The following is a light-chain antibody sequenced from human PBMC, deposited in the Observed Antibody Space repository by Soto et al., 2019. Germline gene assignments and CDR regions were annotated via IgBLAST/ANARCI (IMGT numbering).Light chain of an antibody. CDR1: QSVSSSY. Sequence: EIVLTQSPGTLSLSPGERATLSCRASQSVSSSYLAWYQQKLGQAPRLLIYGASSRATGIPDRFSGSGSGTDFTLPISRLEPEDFEVYYCKNFVSLPWTFGQGPKVE. V-gene: IGKV3-20*01. CDR2: GAS. J-gene: IGKJ1*01. CDR3: KNFVSLPWT.